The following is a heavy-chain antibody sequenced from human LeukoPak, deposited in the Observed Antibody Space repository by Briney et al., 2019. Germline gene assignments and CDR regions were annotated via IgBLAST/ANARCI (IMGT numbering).Heavy chain of an antibody. J-gene: IGHJ5*02. CDR3: ARGKDWFDT. CDR2: MKRDGSEK. V-gene: IGHV3-7*01. Sequence: GGSLRLSCADSGFRFSSYWMRWVRQALGKGLEWVANMKRDGSEKYYVDSVKGRVTISRDNVKNSLFLQMNSLRAEDTAVYYCARGKDWFDTWGQGTLVTVSS. CDR1: GFRFSSYW.